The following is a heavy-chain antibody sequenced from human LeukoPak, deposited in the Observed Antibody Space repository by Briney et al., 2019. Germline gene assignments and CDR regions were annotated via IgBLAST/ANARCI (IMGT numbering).Heavy chain of an antibody. CDR3: ARVGCSGGSCRYGNYFDY. J-gene: IGHJ4*02. CDR1: GFTFSSYE. V-gene: IGHV3-48*03. D-gene: IGHD2-15*01. Sequence: PGGSLRLSCAASGFTFSSYEMNWVRQAPGKGLEWVSYISSSGSTIYYADSVKGRFTISRDNAKNSLYLQMSSLRAEDTAVYYCARVGCSGGSCRYGNYFDYWGQGTLVTVSS. CDR2: ISSSGSTI.